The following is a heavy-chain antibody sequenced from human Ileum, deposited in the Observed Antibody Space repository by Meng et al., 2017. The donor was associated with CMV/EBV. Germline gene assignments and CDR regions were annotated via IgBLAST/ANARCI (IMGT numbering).Heavy chain of an antibody. CDR3: ARAVTTISTFDY. CDR2: LYHSETT. Sequence: VSGGSISRSTYYWSWIRQPPGKGLEWIGSLYHSETTYYNPSLKSRITISIDTSKNHFSLRLNSVTAADTAVYYCARAVTTISTFDYWGQGTLVTVSS. D-gene: IGHD4-11*01. CDR1: GGSISRSTYY. V-gene: IGHV4-39*07. J-gene: IGHJ4*02.